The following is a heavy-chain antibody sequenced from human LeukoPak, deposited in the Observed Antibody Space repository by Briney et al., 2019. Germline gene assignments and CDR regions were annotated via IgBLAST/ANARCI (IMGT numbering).Heavy chain of an antibody. CDR3: AIYSGYDPFVEVGY. J-gene: IGHJ4*02. CDR1: GFTFSSYA. V-gene: IGHV3-23*01. D-gene: IGHD5-12*01. CDR2: ISGSGGST. Sequence: PGGSLRLSCAASGFTFSSYAMSWVRQAPGKGLEWVSAISGSGGSTYYADSVKGRFTISRDNSKNTLYLQMNSLRAEDTAVYYCAIYSGYDPFVEVGYWGQGTLVTVS.